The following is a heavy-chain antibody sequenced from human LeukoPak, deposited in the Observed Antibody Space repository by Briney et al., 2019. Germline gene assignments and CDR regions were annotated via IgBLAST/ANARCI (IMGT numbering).Heavy chain of an antibody. V-gene: IGHV3-23*01. CDR2: ISGSGGST. CDR1: GFTFSSYG. CDR3: AKGAFRLNYYYYMDV. J-gene: IGHJ6*03. Sequence: QPGGSLRLSCAASGFTFSSYGMSWVRQAPGKGPEWVSAISGSGGSTYYADSVKGRFTISRDNSKNTLYLQMNSLRAEDTAVYYCAKGAFRLNYYYYMDVWGKGTTVTVSS. D-gene: IGHD2-8*01.